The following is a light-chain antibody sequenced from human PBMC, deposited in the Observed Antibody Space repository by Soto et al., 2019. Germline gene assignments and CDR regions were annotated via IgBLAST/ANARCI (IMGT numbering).Light chain of an antibody. V-gene: IGKV1-5*03. CDR2: KAS. Sequence: DIQMTQSPSTLSASVGDRVTITCRASQSISSWLAWYQQKPGKAPKLLIYKASSLESGVPSRFSGRGSGTEFTLTISSLQPDDFATYYCQQYNSYWFTFGPGTKVDIK. CDR3: QQYNSYWFT. CDR1: QSISSW. J-gene: IGKJ3*01.